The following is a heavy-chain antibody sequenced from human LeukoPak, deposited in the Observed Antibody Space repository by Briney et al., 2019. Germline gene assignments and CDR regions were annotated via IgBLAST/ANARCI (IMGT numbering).Heavy chain of an antibody. CDR3: ARLSGRIQLWLRDYYYGMDV. D-gene: IGHD5-18*01. CDR1: GSTFNTYA. CDR2: IYYSGST. Sequence: PGGPLRLSCAASGSTFNTYAMNWIRQSPGKGLEWIGSIYYSGSTYYNPSLKSRVTISVDTSKNQFSLKLSSVTAADTAVYYCARLSGRIQLWLRDYYYGMDVWGQGTTVTVSS. V-gene: IGHV4-39*01. J-gene: IGHJ6*02.